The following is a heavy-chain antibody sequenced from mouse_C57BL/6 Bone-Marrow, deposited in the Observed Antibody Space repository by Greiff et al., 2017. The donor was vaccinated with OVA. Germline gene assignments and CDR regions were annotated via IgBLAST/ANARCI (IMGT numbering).Heavy chain of an antibody. CDR2: INPNNGGT. CDR3: ARDWDGKTWCAY. J-gene: IGHJ3*01. V-gene: IGHV1-22*01. D-gene: IGHD4-1*01. CDR1: GYTFTDYN. Sequence: EVQLQQSGPELVKPGASVKMSCKASGYTFTDYNMHWVKQSHGKSLEWIGYINPNNGGTSYNQKFKGKATLTVNKSSSTAYMELRSLTSEDSAVYYCARDWDGKTWCAYWGQGTLVTVSA.